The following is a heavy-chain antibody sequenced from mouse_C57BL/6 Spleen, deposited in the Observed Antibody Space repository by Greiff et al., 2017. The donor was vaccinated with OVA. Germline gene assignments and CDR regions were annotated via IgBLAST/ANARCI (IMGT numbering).Heavy chain of an antibody. V-gene: IGHV14-2*01. J-gene: IGHJ4*01. D-gene: IGHD1-1*01. CDR1: GFTITDYY. CDR3: AMTTGVDAMDY. Sequence: VHVKQSGAELVKPGASVKLSCTASGFTITDYYMHWVKQRPEQGLEWIGRIDPEDGETKYAPKFKGKATLTADTSSNTAYLQLSSLTSEDTAVYYCAMTTGVDAMDYWGQGTSVTVSA. CDR2: IDPEDGET.